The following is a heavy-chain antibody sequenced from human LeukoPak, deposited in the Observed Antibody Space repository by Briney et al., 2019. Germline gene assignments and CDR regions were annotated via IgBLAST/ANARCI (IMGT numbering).Heavy chain of an antibody. CDR2: ISSSSSYI. CDR1: GFTFSSYS. J-gene: IGHJ3*02. D-gene: IGHD5-24*01. Sequence: PGGSLRLSCAASGFTFSSYSMNWVRQAPGKGLEWVSSISSSSSYIYYADSVKGRFTISRDNAKNSLYLQMNSLRAEDTAVYYCAIISREVARPDDAFDIWGQGTMVTVSS. CDR3: AIISREVARPDDAFDI. V-gene: IGHV3-21*01.